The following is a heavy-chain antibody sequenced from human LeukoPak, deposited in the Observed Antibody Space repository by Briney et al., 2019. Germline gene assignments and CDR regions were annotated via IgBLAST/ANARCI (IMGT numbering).Heavy chain of an antibody. CDR1: GFTVSSNY. Sequence: GGSLRLSCAASGFTVSSNYMSWVRQAPGKGLEWVSVIYSGGSTYYADSVKGRFTISRDNSKNTLYLQMNSLRAEDAAVYYCAAYDFWSGYSAGIDYWGQGTLVTVSS. V-gene: IGHV3-53*01. J-gene: IGHJ4*02. CDR3: AAYDFWSGYSAGIDY. D-gene: IGHD3-3*01. CDR2: IYSGGST.